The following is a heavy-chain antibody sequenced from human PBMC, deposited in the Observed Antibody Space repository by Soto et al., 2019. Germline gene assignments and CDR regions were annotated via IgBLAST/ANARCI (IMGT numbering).Heavy chain of an antibody. CDR1: GFTVSNHY. CDR2: IYSGGGT. J-gene: IGHJ4*02. D-gene: IGHD4-17*01. CDR3: ARYGDYLYYFDY. V-gene: IGHV3-53*01. Sequence: EVQLVESGGGLIQPGGSLRLSCAASGFTVSNHYMSWVRQAPGKGLEWVSVIYSGGGTYYADSVKGRFTISRDNSKNTLYLQMNSLRAEDTAVYYCARYGDYLYYFDYWGQGTLVTVSS.